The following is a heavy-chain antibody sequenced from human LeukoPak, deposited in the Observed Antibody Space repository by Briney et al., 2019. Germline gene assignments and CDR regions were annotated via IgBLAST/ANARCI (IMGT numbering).Heavy chain of an antibody. CDR2: INSDGTST. V-gene: IGHV3-74*01. CDR3: GRSGGYSYGHVDY. D-gene: IGHD5-18*01. CDR1: GFTFSSQW. J-gene: IGHJ4*02. Sequence: GGSQRLSCAASGFTFSSQWMHWVRQTPGKGLVWISRINSDGTSTKYADSVKGRFTIPRDNAKNTLYLQMNSLRAEDTAVYYCGRSGGYSYGHVDYWGQGSLVTVSS.